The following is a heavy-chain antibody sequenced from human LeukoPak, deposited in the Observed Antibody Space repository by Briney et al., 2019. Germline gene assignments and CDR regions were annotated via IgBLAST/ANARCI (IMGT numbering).Heavy chain of an antibody. CDR1: GGSIRSGSYY. CDR2: VSTSGSP. D-gene: IGHD5-12*01. V-gene: IGHV4-61*09. J-gene: IGHJ4*02. CDR3: ARDGAYSGYEYDY. Sequence: SQTLSLTCTVSGGSIRSGSYYWSWIRQPAGKGLEWIGHVSTSGSPNFNPSLKSRVTISVGTSKNQFSLKLNSVTAADTAVYYCARDGAYSGYEYDYWGQGTLVTVSS.